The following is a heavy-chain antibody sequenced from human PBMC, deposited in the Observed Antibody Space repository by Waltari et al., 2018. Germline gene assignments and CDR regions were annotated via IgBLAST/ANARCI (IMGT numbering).Heavy chain of an antibody. J-gene: IGHJ3*02. D-gene: IGHD1-26*01. CDR1: GFTFSNAW. CDR2: SKNKTDGGNT. CDR3: TPDSGGWSGAFDN. V-gene: IGHV3-15*01. Sequence: EVQLVESGGGLVKPGGSLRLSCAASGFTFSNAWISWVRQAPGKGLEWVCRSKNKTDGGNTDYASPVKGRFTNSKDGSKNTVFLQMNSLKTGDTGVYYCTPDSGGWSGAFDNWGQGTMGTVSS.